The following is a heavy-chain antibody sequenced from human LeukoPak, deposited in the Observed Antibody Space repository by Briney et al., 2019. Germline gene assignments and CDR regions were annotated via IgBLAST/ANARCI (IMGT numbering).Heavy chain of an antibody. CDR1: GFIFANYF. CDR2: IKHDGSEK. Sequence: GGSLRLSCAASGFIFANYFMSWVRQAPGKGLEWVASIKHDGSEKYYVDSVRGRFTISRDNTMNSLYLQMSSLRAEDTAVYYCATDRGWRTSGYYLYYFECWGQGTLVTYSS. V-gene: IGHV3-7*01. CDR3: ATDRGWRTSGYYLYYFEC. D-gene: IGHD3-3*01. J-gene: IGHJ4*02.